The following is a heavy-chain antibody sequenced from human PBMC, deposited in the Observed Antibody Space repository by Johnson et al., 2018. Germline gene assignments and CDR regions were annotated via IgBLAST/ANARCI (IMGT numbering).Heavy chain of an antibody. V-gene: IGHV1-46*01. CDR2: INPSGGGT. Sequence: QVQLVQSGAEVTKPGASVKVSCTASGYTFINHYLHWVRLAPGQGLEWLGIINPSGGGTSYAQKFQGRVTMTRDTPTSTVYMELSGLRSEDTAVYYCARTVIAATETYFQHWGQGTLVTVSS. J-gene: IGHJ1*01. CDR1: GYTFINHY. CDR3: ARTVIAATETYFQH. D-gene: IGHD6-13*01.